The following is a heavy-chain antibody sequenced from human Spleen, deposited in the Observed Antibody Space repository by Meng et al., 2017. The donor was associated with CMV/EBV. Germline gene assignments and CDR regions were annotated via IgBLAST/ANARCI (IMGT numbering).Heavy chain of an antibody. CDR1: GFTFSSYG. J-gene: IGHJ4*02. CDR2: IRYDGSNK. Sequence: GGSLRLSCAASGFTFSSYGMHWVRQAPGKGLEWVAFIRYDGSNKYYADSVKGRFTISRDNSKNTLYLQMNSLRAEDTAVYYCARSPLALTPFDYWGQGTLVTVSS. CDR3: ARSPLALTPFDY. V-gene: IGHV3-30*02. D-gene: IGHD4-23*01.